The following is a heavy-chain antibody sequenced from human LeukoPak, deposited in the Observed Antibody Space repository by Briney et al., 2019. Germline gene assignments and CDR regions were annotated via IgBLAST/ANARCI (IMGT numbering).Heavy chain of an antibody. CDR3: AAVPPHYYYGMDV. CDR1: GFTFNHW. J-gene: IGHJ6*02. D-gene: IGHD2-2*01. V-gene: IGHV3-7*01. Sequence: GGSLRLSCAASGFTFNHWMTWVRQAPGKGLEWVANIKNDGTVKNYVDSVKGRFTISRDNAKNSLYLQMNSLRAEDTGVYYCAAVPPHYYYGMDVWGQGTTVTVSS. CDR2: IKNDGTVK.